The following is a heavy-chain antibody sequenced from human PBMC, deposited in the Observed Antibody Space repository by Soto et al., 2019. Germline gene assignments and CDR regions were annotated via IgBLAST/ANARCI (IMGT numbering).Heavy chain of an antibody. Sequence: GASVKVSCKASGYTFTSYYMHWVRQAPGQGLEWMGIINPSGGSTSYAQKFQGRVTMTRDTSTSTVYMELSSLRSEDTAVYYCARVGGYCSGGSCYDRSDYYMDVWGKGTTVTVSS. CDR3: ARVGGYCSGGSCYDRSDYYMDV. CDR2: INPSGGST. CDR1: GYTFTSYY. J-gene: IGHJ6*03. V-gene: IGHV1-46*03. D-gene: IGHD2-15*01.